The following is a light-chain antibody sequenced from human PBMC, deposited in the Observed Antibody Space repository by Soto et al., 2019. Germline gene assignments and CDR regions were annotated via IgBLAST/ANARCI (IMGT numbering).Light chain of an antibody. CDR2: GAS. Sequence: DIQMTQSPSSVSASVGDRVTITFRASQSISSYLNWYQQKPWKAPKLLIYGASTLQSGVPSRFSGSGSGTDYTLTISSLQSEDFAVYYCQQYNNWHPITFGQGTRLEIK. J-gene: IGKJ5*01. V-gene: IGKV1-39*01. CDR3: QQYNNWHPIT. CDR1: QSISSY.